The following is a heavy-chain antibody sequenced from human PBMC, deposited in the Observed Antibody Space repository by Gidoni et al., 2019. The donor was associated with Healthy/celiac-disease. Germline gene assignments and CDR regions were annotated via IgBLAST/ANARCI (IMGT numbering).Heavy chain of an antibody. V-gene: IGHV2-5*02. J-gene: IGHJ4*02. D-gene: IGHD2-21*02. CDR1: GFSLSTSGVG. CDR3: AHRRRWVGGGCGGDCYSFDY. Sequence: QITLKESGPTLVKPTQTLTLTCTFSGFSLSTSGVGVGWIRQPPGKALEWLALIYWDDDKRYSPSLKSRLTITKDTSKNQVVLTMTNMDPVDTATYYCAHRRRWVGGGCGGDCYSFDYWGQGTLVTVSS. CDR2: IYWDDDK.